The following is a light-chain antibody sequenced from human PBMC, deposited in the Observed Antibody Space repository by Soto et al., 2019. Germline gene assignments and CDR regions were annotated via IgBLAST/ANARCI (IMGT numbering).Light chain of an antibody. CDR2: GAS. Sequence: EIVMTQSPATLSVSPGDRAKLSCRARQSVSSNLAWYQQKPGQAPRLLMFGASTRATGIPARFSGSGSGTDFTLTISSLEPEDFAVYYCQQYLSSPATFGGGTEVDIK. CDR3: QQYLSSPAT. J-gene: IGKJ4*01. V-gene: IGKV3-15*01. CDR1: QSVSSN.